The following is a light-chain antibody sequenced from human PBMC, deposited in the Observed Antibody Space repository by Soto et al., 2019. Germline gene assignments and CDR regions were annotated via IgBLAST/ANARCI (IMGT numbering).Light chain of an antibody. J-gene: IGKJ5*01. V-gene: IGKV3-15*01. Sequence: EIVITQSPATLSVSPGERVTLSCRASQSVRSNLAWYQQKPGQAPRLLIYGASTRATGLPARFSGSGSGTDFTLTISSLQSEDFAVYYCQQYNTWPPITFGQGTRLENK. CDR2: GAS. CDR3: QQYNTWPPIT. CDR1: QSVRSN.